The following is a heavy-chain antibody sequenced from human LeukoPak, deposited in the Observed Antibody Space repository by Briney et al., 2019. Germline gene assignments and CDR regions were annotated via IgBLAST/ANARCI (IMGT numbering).Heavy chain of an antibody. J-gene: IGHJ4*02. CDR2: INAGNGNT. CDR3: ARWYSSGWWDYFDY. CDR1: GYTFTSYA. V-gene: IGHV1-3*01. D-gene: IGHD6-19*01. Sequence: ASVKVSCKASGYTFTSYAMHWVRQAPGQRLEWMGWINAGNGNTKYSQKFRGRVTITRDTSASTAYMELSSLRSEDTAVYHCARWYSSGWWDYFDYWGQGTLVTVSS.